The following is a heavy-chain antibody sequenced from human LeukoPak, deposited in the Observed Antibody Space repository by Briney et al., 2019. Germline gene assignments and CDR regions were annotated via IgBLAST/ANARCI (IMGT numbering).Heavy chain of an antibody. J-gene: IGHJ1*01. V-gene: IGHV1-2*02. CDR3: ARDFSRIFWSGFFSD. CDR2: INPSVGDT. Sequence: ASVKVSCKASGYTFTGYYIHWIRQAPGHGLEWMGWINPSVGDTNFTQKFQGRVTLTRDTSITTVYMDLSSLRSDDTAVYYCARDFSRIFWSGFFSDWGQGTLVTVSS. D-gene: IGHD3-3*01. CDR1: GYTFTGYY.